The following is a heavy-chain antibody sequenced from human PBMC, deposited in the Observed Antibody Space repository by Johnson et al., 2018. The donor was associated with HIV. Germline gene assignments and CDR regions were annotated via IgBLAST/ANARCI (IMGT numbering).Heavy chain of an antibody. J-gene: IGHJ3*02. CDR3: VRDQWGKWYSGNYGGAFDI. CDR2: INWNGGTT. Sequence: VQLVESGGDVVRPGGSLRLSCAASGFTFDDYGISWVRLVPGKGLEWVSGINWNGGTTGYVDSVKGRFTISRDTAKNSLHLQMNSPRVEDTAFYYCVRDQWGKWYSGNYGGAFDIWGQGTMVTVSS. CDR1: GFTFDDYG. V-gene: IGHV3-20*04. D-gene: IGHD1-26*01.